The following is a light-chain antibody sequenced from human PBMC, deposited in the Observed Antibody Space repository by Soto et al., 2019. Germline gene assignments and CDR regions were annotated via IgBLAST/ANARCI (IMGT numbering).Light chain of an antibody. J-gene: IGKJ5*01. V-gene: IGKV3-20*01. Sequence: EIVMTQSPCTLSLSLGERVTLSCRASQSVSIRFFAWYQQKPGEAPRLLIYGASSGGTGIPERFSGSGSGTDFTLTISRLEPEDFAVYYCQQYGSYPSTFGQGTKLEIK. CDR1: QSVSIRF. CDR2: GAS. CDR3: QQYGSYPST.